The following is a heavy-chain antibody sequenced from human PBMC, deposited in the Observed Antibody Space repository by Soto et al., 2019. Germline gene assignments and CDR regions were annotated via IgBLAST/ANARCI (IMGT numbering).Heavy chain of an antibody. Sequence: SVKVSCKASGGTFSSYAISWVRQAPGQGLEWMGGIIPIFGTANYAQKFQGRVTITADESTSTAYMELSSLRSEDTAVYYCATTFRGYCSGGSCLDVFDIRGQGTMVTVSS. V-gene: IGHV1-69*13. CDR3: ATTFRGYCSGGSCLDVFDI. D-gene: IGHD2-15*01. J-gene: IGHJ3*02. CDR1: GGTFSSYA. CDR2: IIPIFGTA.